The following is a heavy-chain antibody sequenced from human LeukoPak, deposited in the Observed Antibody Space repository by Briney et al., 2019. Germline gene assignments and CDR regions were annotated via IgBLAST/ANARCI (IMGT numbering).Heavy chain of an antibody. V-gene: IGHV3-49*04. CDR3: TRGRGHCSSTSCYPPYYYYYYLDV. CDR1: GFTFGDHA. Sequence: GGSLRLSCTASGFTFGDHAMSWVRQVPGKGLEWVGFIRSRAYGGTTEYAASVKGRFTISRDDSKSIAYLQMNSLKTEDTAVYYCTRGRGHCSSTSCYPPYYYYYYLDVWGKGTTVTISS. J-gene: IGHJ6*03. D-gene: IGHD2-2*01. CDR2: IRSRAYGGTT.